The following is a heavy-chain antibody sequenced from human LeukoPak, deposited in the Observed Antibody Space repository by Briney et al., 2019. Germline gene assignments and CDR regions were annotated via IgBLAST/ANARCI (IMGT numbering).Heavy chain of an antibody. CDR3: AKDNGGGSYFDY. Sequence: GGSLRLSCEVSGFTFSDYYMSWIRQAPGKGREWVSFINSRSNHTKYADSVRGRFTISRDNAKNSLYLQMNSLRVEDTAVYYCAKDNGGGSYFDYWGQGTLVTVSS. J-gene: IGHJ4*02. CDR2: INSRSNHT. CDR1: GFTFSDYY. V-gene: IGHV3-11*05. D-gene: IGHD1-26*01.